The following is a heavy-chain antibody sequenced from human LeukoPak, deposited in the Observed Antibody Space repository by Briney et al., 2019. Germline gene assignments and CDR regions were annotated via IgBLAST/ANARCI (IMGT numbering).Heavy chain of an antibody. D-gene: IGHD6-19*01. CDR3: ARYSGWNDAFDI. V-gene: IGHV1-8*01. J-gene: IGHJ3*02. CDR2: MNPNSGNT. CDR1: GYTFTSYD. Sequence: ASVKVSCKASGYTFTSYDINWVRQATGQGLEWMGWMNPNSGNTGYAQNLQGRVTMTRNTSISTAYMELSSLRSEDTALYYCARYSGWNDAFDIWGQGTMVTVSS.